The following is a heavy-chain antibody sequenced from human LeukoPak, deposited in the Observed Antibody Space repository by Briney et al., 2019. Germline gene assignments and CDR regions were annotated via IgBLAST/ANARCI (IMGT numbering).Heavy chain of an antibody. V-gene: IGHV4-34*12. CDR3: ARSPTKRVPEDY. CDR2: IFHSGST. Sequence: SETLSLTCAVYGGSFSGYYWSWIRQPPGKGLEWIGQIFHSGSTSYSPSLKSRVTISMDKSKNQISLRLTSVTAADTAVYYCARSPTKRVPEDYWGQGTLVTVSS. D-gene: IGHD2-2*01. J-gene: IGHJ4*02. CDR1: GGSFSGYY.